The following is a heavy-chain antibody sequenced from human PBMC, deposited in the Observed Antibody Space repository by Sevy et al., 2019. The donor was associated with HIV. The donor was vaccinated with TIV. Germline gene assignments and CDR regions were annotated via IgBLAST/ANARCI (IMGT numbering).Heavy chain of an antibody. CDR3: AKCGSSSVVIATIEH. J-gene: IGHJ4*02. D-gene: IGHD2-21*01. CDR1: GFTFSTYG. V-gene: IGHV3-30*18. Sequence: GGSLRLSCAASGFTFSTYGMYWVRQTPGKGLECVALISYDGSIKYYADSVKGRFTISRDNSKNTFFLQMNSLRAEDTAVYYCAKCGSSSVVIATIEHWGQGALVTVSS. CDR2: ISYDGSIK.